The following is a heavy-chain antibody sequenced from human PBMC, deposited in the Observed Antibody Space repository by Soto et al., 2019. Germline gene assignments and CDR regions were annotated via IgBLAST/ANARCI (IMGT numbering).Heavy chain of an antibody. CDR3: ARVYGDYLDY. J-gene: IGHJ4*02. V-gene: IGHV4-59*01. CDR1: GGSISSYY. D-gene: IGHD4-17*01. Sequence: QVQLQESGPGLVKPSETLSLTCTVSGGSISSYYWSWIRQPPGKGLEWIGYIYYSGCTNYNPALKGRLTRAVDTSKTQFSLKLSSVTAADTAVYYCARVYGDYLDYWGQGTLVTVSS. CDR2: IYYSGCT.